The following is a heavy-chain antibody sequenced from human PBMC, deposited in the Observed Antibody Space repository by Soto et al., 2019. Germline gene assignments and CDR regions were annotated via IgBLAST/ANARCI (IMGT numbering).Heavy chain of an antibody. J-gene: IGHJ4*02. Sequence: EVQLVQSGPEVKKSGESLKISCKGSGYSFTSNWIGWVRQMPGKGLEWMGIIYPSDSDTRYSPSFQGQVTISADKSISTAYLQWSSLKASDTAMYYCARPPSGTTSFFASWGQGTLVTVSS. D-gene: IGHD1-7*01. CDR2: IYPSDSDT. CDR1: GYSFTSNW. CDR3: ARPPSGTTSFFAS. V-gene: IGHV5-51*03.